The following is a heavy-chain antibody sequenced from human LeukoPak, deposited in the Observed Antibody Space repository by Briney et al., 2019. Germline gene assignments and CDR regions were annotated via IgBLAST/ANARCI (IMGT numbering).Heavy chain of an antibody. D-gene: IGHD5-12*01. CDR2: ISWDGGST. V-gene: IGHV3-43*01. CDR3: VSSGDDYYYFDY. J-gene: IGHJ4*02. CDR1: GFTFDDYT. Sequence: GGSLRLSCAASGFTFDDYTMHWVRQAPGKGLEWVSLISWDGGSTYYADSVKGRFTISRDNSKNSLYLQMNSLRTEDTALYYCVSSGDDYYYFDYWGQGTLVTVSS.